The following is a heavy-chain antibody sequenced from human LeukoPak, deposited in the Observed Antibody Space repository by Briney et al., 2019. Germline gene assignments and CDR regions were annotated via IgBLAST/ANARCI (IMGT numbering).Heavy chain of an antibody. CDR1: GYTFTSYD. J-gene: IGHJ3*02. Sequence: ASVKVSCKASGYTFTSYDINWVRQATGQGLEWMGWMNPNSGNTGYAQKFQGRVTMTRNASISTAYMELSSLRSEDTAVYYCARGLIAAAGDDAFDIWGQGTMVTVSS. CDR2: MNPNSGNT. V-gene: IGHV1-8*01. D-gene: IGHD6-13*01. CDR3: ARGLIAAAGDDAFDI.